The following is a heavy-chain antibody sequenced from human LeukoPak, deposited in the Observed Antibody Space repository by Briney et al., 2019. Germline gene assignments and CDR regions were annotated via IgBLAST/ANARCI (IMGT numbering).Heavy chain of an antibody. CDR1: GFTFSSYW. CDR3: ARGLRPIYSSSWWNDAFDI. CDR2: INSDGSST. Sequence: PGGSLRLSCAASGFTFSSYWMHWVRQAPGKGLVWVSRINSDGSSTSYADSVKGRFTISRDNAKNTLYLQMNSLRAEDTAVYYCARGLRPIYSSSWWNDAFDIWGQGTMVTVSS. D-gene: IGHD6-13*01. J-gene: IGHJ3*02. V-gene: IGHV3-74*01.